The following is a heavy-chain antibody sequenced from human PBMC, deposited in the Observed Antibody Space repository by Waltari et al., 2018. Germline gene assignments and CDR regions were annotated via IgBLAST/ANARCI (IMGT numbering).Heavy chain of an antibody. J-gene: IGHJ4*02. D-gene: IGHD3-10*01. V-gene: IGHV7-4-1*02. Sequence: QVQLVQSGAEVKKPGASVKVSCKASGYTFTSYAMHWVRQAPGQRLEWMGWINAGHGNTKDSQKFQGFTGRFVFSLDTSVSTAYLQISSLKAEDTAVYYCARDPTSGSYYNAHFDYWGQGTLVTVSS. CDR2: INAGHGNT. CDR1: GYTFTSYA. CDR3: ARDPTSGSYYNAHFDY.